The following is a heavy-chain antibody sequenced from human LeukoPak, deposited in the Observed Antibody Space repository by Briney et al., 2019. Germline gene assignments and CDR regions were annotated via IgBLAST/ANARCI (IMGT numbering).Heavy chain of an antibody. J-gene: IGHJ6*01. CDR3: ASMGYCSGGSCYRIDYYGMDV. Sequence: ASVKVSCKASGGTFSSYAISWVRQAPGQGLEWMGRIIPIFGIANYAQKFQGRVTITADKSTSTAYMELSSLRSEDTAVYYCASMGYCSGGSCYRIDYYGMDVWGKGPRSPSPQ. CDR2: IIPIFGIA. CDR1: GGTFSSYA. V-gene: IGHV1-69*04. D-gene: IGHD2-15*01.